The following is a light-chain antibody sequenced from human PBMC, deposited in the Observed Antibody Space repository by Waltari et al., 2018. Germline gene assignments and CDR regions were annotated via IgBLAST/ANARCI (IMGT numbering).Light chain of an antibody. CDR3: SSYISSDTLEL. V-gene: IGLV2-14*03. CDR2: DVS. CDR1: SSSIGNSNY. J-gene: IGLJ2*01. Sequence: HSALTQTASVSGSPGQSITISCTGSSSSIGNSNYVSWYQQHPGKAPNLMIFDVSNRPSGVSNRFSGSKSGNTASLTISGLQAEDEADYYCSSYISSDTLELFGGGTSLTVL.